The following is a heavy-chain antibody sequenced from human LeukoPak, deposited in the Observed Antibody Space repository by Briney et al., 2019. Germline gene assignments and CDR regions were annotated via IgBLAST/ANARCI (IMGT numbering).Heavy chain of an antibody. J-gene: IGHJ4*02. V-gene: IGHV4-34*01. Sequence: PSETLSLTCAVYGGSFSGYYWSWIRQPPGKGLEWIGEINHSGSTNYNPSLKSRVTISVDTSKNQFSLQLSSVTAADTAVYYCARHGSSSCFDYWGQGTLVTVSS. D-gene: IGHD6-13*01. CDR2: INHSGST. CDR3: ARHGSSSCFDY. CDR1: GGSFSGYY.